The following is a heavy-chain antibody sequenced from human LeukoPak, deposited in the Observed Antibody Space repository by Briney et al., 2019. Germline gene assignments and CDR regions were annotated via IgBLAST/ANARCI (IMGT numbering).Heavy chain of an antibody. V-gene: IGHV4-39*01. D-gene: IGHD3-10*01. Sequence: PSETLSLTCTVSGDSISSSSYYWGWIRQPPGKGLEWIGSIYYSGSTYYNPSLKSRVTISVDTSKNQFSLKLSSVTAADTAVYYCARHPQPYMVRGVGWFDYWGQGTLVTVSS. CDR2: IYYSGST. CDR1: GDSISSSSYY. CDR3: ARHPQPYMVRGVGWFDY. J-gene: IGHJ4*02.